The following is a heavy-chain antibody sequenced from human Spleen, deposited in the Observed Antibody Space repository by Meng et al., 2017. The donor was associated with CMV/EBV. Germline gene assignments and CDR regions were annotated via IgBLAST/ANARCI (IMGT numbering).Heavy chain of an antibody. V-gene: IGHV3-30*04. CDR3: ARDGFWSGYEPGYYFDC. Sequence: FSFSSYAMHWVRQAPGKGLEWVAVTSYDGNRKYYAASVKGRFTISRDNSKNTLSLQMNSLRAEDTAVYSCARDGFWSGYEPGYYFDCWGQGTLVTVSS. J-gene: IGHJ4*02. D-gene: IGHD3-3*01. CDR1: FSFSSYA. CDR2: TSYDGNRK.